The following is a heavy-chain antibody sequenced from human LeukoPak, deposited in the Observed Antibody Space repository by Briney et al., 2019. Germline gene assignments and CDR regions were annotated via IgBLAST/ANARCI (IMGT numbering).Heavy chain of an antibody. Sequence: GGFLRLSCAASGFTVNNYYMTWVRQAPGKGLECVSILYSGGMTYYADSVKGRFTISTDTSKNTVNLQMNSLRAEDTAIYYCARMFGGNYYGYYFDYWGQGSMLTVSS. V-gene: IGHV3-53*01. CDR3: ARMFGGNYYGYYFDY. J-gene: IGHJ4*02. CDR2: LYSGGMT. D-gene: IGHD1-26*01. CDR1: GFTVNNYY.